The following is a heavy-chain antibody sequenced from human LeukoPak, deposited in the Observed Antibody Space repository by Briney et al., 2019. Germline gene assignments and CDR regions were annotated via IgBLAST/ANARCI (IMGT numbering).Heavy chain of an antibody. CDR2: MNPNSGNT. V-gene: IGHV1-8*01. CDR1: GYTFTSYD. Sequence: ASVKVSCKASGYTFTSYDINWVRQSTGQGLEWMVWMNPNSGNTGYAQKFQGRVTMTRNTSISTAYMELSSLRSEDTAVYYCARGRKIQLWYNNWFDPCGQGTLVTVSS. D-gene: IGHD5-18*01. CDR3: ARGRKIQLWYNNWFDP. J-gene: IGHJ5*02.